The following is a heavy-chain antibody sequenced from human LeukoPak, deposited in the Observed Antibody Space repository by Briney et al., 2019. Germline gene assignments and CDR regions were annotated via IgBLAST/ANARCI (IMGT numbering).Heavy chain of an antibody. CDR1: GGSFSGYY. V-gene: IGHV4-34*01. CDR3: ATAITMVRGVNRGNWFDP. J-gene: IGHJ5*02. CDR2: INHSGST. Sequence: SETLSLTCAVYGGSFSGYYWSWLRQPPGKGLEWIGEINHSGSTNYNPSLKSRVTISVDTSKNQFSLKLSSVTAADTAVYYCATAITMVRGVNRGNWFDPWGQGTLVTVSS. D-gene: IGHD3-10*01.